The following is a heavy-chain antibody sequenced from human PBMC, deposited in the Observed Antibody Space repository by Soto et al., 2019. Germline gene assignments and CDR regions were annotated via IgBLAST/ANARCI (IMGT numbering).Heavy chain of an antibody. CDR3: ARVALAGRGTDY. CDR1: GFTFSSYA. D-gene: IGHD3-16*01. CDR2: ISYDGSNK. V-gene: IGHV3-30-3*01. Sequence: PGGSLRLSCAASGFTFSSYAMHWVRQAPGKGLEWVAVISYDGSNKYYADSVKGRFTISRDNSKNTLYLQMNSLRAEDTAVYYCARVALAGRGTDYWGQGTLVTVSS. J-gene: IGHJ4*02.